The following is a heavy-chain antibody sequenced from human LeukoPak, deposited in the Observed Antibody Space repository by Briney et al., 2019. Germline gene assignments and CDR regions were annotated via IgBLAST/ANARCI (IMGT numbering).Heavy chain of an antibody. J-gene: IGHJ4*02. V-gene: IGHV3-30*03. D-gene: IGHD5-18*01. CDR1: GFPFTNYA. CDR3: ARENSYGAPLDY. Sequence: GGSLRLSCAAPGFPFTNYAMHWVRQAPGKGLEWVAVISNDGRSKYHADSVKGRFTISRDDSKKTVYLQMNSLRGEDSAVYFCARENSYGAPLDYWGQGSLVTVSS. CDR2: ISNDGRSK.